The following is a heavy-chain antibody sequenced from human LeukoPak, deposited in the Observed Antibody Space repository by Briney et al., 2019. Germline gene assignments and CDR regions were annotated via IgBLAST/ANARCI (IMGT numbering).Heavy chain of an antibody. D-gene: IGHD3-22*01. J-gene: IGHJ3*01. CDR3: TTGKGRITMIRH. CDR2: IKSETDGGTT. CDR1: GFTFSNAW. V-gene: IGHV3-15*01. Sequence: GGSLRLSCAASGFTFSNAWMSWVRQAPGKGLEWVGRIKSETDGGTTDYAAPVKGRFTISRDDSKNTLYLQMNSLKTEDTAVYYCTTGKGRITMIRHWGQGTMVTVSS.